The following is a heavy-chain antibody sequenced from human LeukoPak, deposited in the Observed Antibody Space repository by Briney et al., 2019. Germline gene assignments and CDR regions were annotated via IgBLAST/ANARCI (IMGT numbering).Heavy chain of an antibody. CDR3: TRGDGSSGWY. J-gene: IGHJ4*02. D-gene: IGHD6-19*01. Sequence: GGSLRLSCAASGFTFSGSAMHWVRQASGKGLEWVGRIRSKANSYATAYAASVKGRFTISRDDSKNTAYLQMNSLKAEDTAVYYCTRGDGSSGWYWGQGTLVTVSS. V-gene: IGHV3-73*01. CDR1: GFTFSGSA. CDR2: IRSKANSYAT.